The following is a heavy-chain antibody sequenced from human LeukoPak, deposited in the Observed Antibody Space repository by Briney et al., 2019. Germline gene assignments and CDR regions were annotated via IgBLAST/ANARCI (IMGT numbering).Heavy chain of an antibody. D-gene: IGHD1-26*01. CDR3: ARSRAFNSGAFDP. CDR2: IYSDGRT. Sequence: PGGSLRLSCAASGFTVSSNYMSWVRQAPGKGLEWVSVIYSDGRTYYADSVKGRFTISRDNSKNTLYLETNSLRAEDTAVYYCARSRAFNSGAFDPWGQGSLVTVSS. CDR1: GFTVSSNY. J-gene: IGHJ5*02. V-gene: IGHV3-53*01.